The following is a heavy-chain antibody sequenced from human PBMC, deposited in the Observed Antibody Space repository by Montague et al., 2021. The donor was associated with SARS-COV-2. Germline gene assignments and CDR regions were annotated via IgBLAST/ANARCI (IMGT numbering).Heavy chain of an antibody. CDR2: IYWDDDK. V-gene: IGHV2-5*02. D-gene: IGHD3-22*01. CDR3: AHRIARHYDTSAYLWCPFDF. CDR1: GFSLSTTGVG. Sequence: PALVKPTQTLTLTCTFSGFSLSTTGVGVGWIRQPPGKALEWLALIYWDDDKRYSPSLKIRLTITKDTSKNQVVLTMTNMDPVDTATYYCAHRIARHYDTSAYLWCPFDFWGQGTLVTVSS. J-gene: IGHJ4*02.